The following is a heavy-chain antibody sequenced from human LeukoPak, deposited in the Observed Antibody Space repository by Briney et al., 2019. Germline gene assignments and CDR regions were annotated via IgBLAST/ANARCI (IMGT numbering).Heavy chain of an antibody. D-gene: IGHD1-26*01. V-gene: IGHV4-59*02. CDR2: MYYSGTT. CDR1: GASVSSFY. Sequence: PSETLSLTCTVSGASVSSFYWNWIRQPPGKGLEWIGSMYYSGTTNYDPSFKSRVTISLDTSKNEFSLRMKSLTAADTAVYYCAGQVGARISYYYTSGLDVWGQGTTVAVSS. CDR3: AGQVGARISYYYTSGLDV. J-gene: IGHJ6*02.